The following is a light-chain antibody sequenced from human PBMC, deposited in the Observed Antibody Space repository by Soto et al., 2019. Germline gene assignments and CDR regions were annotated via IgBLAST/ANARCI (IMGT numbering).Light chain of an antibody. CDR2: DVS. CDR1: QSISSY. J-gene: IGKJ4*01. Sequence: EIVLTQSPATLSSSPGERATLSCRASQSISSYLGWYQQKPGQAPRLLIYDVSNRATGIPARFSGSGSGTDFTLTISSLEPEDFAFYYCQQRSDWPLTFGGGTKVEI. CDR3: QQRSDWPLT. V-gene: IGKV3-11*01.